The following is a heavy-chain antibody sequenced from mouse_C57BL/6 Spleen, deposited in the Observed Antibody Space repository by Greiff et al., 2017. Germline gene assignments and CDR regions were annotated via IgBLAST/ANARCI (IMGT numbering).Heavy chain of an antibody. CDR3: AQLGRGGYFDY. CDR1: GYAFTNYL. V-gene: IGHV1-54*01. J-gene: IGHJ2*01. D-gene: IGHD4-1*02. CDR2: INPGSGGT. Sequence: VQLQQSGAELVRPGTSVKVSCKASGYAFTNYLIEWVKQRPGQGLEWIGVINPGSGGTNYNEKFKGKATLTADKSSSTAYMQLSSLTSEDSAVYFCAQLGRGGYFDYWGQGTTLTVSS.